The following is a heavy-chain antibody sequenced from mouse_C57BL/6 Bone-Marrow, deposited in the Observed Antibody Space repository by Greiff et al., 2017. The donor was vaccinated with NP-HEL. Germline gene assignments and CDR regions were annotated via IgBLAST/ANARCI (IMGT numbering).Heavy chain of an antibody. J-gene: IGHJ3*01. CDR2: INPNYGTT. CDR3: AIESYFSFAY. CDR1: GYSFTDYN. Sequence: EVQLQQSGPELVKPGASVQISCKASGYSFTDYNMNWVKQSNGKSLEWIGVINPNYGTTSYNQKFKGKATLTVDQSSSTAYMQLNSLTSDDSSVDYCAIESYFSFAYWGQGTLVTVSA. V-gene: IGHV1-39*01. D-gene: IGHD2-10*01.